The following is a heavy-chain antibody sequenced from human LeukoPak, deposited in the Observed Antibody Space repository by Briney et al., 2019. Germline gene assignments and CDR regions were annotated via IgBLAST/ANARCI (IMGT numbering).Heavy chain of an antibody. D-gene: IGHD3-3*01. CDR3: AKVNTIYDLDGSFDY. CDR2: ISGSGGST. J-gene: IGHJ4*02. CDR1: GFTFSSYS. V-gene: IGHV3-23*01. Sequence: GGSLRLSCAASGFTFSSYSMNWVRQAPGKGLEWVSAISGSGGSTYYADSVKGRFTISRDNSKNTLYLQMNSLRAEDTAVYYCAKVNTIYDLDGSFDYWGQGTLVTVSS.